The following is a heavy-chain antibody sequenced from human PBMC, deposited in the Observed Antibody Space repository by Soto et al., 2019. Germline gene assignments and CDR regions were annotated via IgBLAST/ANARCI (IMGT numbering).Heavy chain of an antibody. CDR2: IYYSGST. CDR1: GGSISNFY. CDR3: ARHGDGYNYGTFTGFDY. Sequence: PSETLSLTCTVSGGSISNFYLSWIRQPPGKGLEWIGHIYYSGSTDYNPSLKSRVTISVDTSKNQFSLKLTSVTAADTALYFCARHGDGYNYGTFTGFDYWGQGTLVTVSS. J-gene: IGHJ4*02. D-gene: IGHD5-12*01. V-gene: IGHV4-59*08.